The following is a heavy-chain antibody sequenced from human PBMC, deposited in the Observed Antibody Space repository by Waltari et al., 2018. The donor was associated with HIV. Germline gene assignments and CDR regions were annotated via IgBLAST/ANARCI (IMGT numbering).Heavy chain of an antibody. Sequence: QVQLVQSGGEVKKPGASVKVSCKAAGYTFATYGLSWVRQAPGQGLEWKGWIDTYTSNTQYTQTFQGRVTLTTDTSTNTVDMELRSLTSDDTAIYYCARSAGILEYGSGTYYEAWGQGTLVIVSS. CDR2: IDTYTSNT. CDR1: GYTFATYG. CDR3: ARSAGILEYGSGTYYEA. J-gene: IGHJ5*02. V-gene: IGHV1-18*01. D-gene: IGHD3-10*01.